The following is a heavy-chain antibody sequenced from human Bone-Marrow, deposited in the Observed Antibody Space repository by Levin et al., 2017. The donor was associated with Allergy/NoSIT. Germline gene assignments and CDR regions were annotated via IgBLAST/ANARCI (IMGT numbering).Heavy chain of an antibody. CDR1: GFIFGDHY. Sequence: PGGSLRLSCAGSGFIFGDHYMDWVRQAPGKGLEWVGRSRNKADSYFTEYAASVKGRFTISRDDSKNSLYLQMNSLKTEDTAVYYCARTLLGSHSFDHWGQGTLVTVSS. D-gene: IGHD1-26*01. CDR3: ARTLLGSHSFDH. V-gene: IGHV3-72*01. CDR2: SRNKADSYFT. J-gene: IGHJ4*02.